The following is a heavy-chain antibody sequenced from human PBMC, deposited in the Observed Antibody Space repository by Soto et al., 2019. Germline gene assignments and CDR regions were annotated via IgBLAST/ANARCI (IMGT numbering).Heavy chain of an antibody. CDR3: ARQAAAGYNWFDP. CDR2: IYPGDSDT. V-gene: IGHV5-51*01. J-gene: IGHJ5*02. D-gene: IGHD6-13*01. Sequence: PGESLKISCKGSGYSFTTYWIGWVLQMPGKGLEWMGIIYPGDSDTRYSPSFQGQVTISADKSISTAYLQWSSLKASDTAMYYCARQAAAGYNWFDPWGQGTLVTVSS. CDR1: GYSFTTYW.